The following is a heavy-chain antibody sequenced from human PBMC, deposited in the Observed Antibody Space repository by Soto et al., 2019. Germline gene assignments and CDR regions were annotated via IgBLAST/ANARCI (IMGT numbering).Heavy chain of an antibody. V-gene: IGHV1-46*01. Sequence: GASVKVSCTASGYTFTSYYMHWVRQAPGQGLEWMGIINPSGGSTSYAQKFQGRVTMTRDTSTSTVYMELSSLRSEDTAVYYCAREEGYCSSTSCHTGYYGMDVWGQGTTVTVSS. CDR1: GYTFTSYY. J-gene: IGHJ6*02. CDR3: AREEGYCSSTSCHTGYYGMDV. CDR2: INPSGGST. D-gene: IGHD2-2*01.